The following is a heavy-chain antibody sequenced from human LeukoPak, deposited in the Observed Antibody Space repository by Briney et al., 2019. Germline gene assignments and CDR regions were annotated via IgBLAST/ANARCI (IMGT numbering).Heavy chain of an antibody. D-gene: IGHD2-2*01. J-gene: IGHJ6*02. CDR1: GFTFSSYS. Sequence: GGSLRLSCAASGFTFSSYSMNWVRQAPGKGLEWVSSISSSSSYIYYADSVKGRFAISRDNAKNSLYLQMNSLRAEDTAVYYCARDSPRGVVPAAAEGYYYYYGMDVWGQGTTVTVSS. CDR2: ISSSSSYI. V-gene: IGHV3-21*01. CDR3: ARDSPRGVVPAAAEGYYYYYGMDV.